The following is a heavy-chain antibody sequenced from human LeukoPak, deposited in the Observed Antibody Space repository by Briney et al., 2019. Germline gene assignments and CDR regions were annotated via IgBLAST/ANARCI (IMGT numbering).Heavy chain of an antibody. J-gene: IGHJ6*03. CDR1: GFTFSSYA. CDR2: ISGSGGST. V-gene: IGHV3-23*01. Sequence: GGSLRLSWAASGFTFSSYAMTWVRQAPGEGLEWVSAISGSGGSTYYADSVKGRFTISRDNSKNTLSLQMNSLRAADTAVYYCAKGEGGTSRLYYYYMDVWGKGTTVTVSS. D-gene: IGHD4-23*01. CDR3: AKGEGGTSRLYYYYMDV.